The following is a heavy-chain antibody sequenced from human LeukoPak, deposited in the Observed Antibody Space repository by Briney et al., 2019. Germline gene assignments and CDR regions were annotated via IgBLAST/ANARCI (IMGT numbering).Heavy chain of an antibody. CDR3: ARTGEAGEFDY. Sequence: GGSLRLSCAASGFIFSSYWMHWVRHAPGKGLVWVSRINSDGSSTSYADSVKGRFTISRDNAKNTLYLQMNSLRAEDTAVYYCARTGEAGEFDYWGQGTLVTVSS. CDR2: INSDGSST. CDR1: GFIFSSYW. V-gene: IGHV3-74*01. D-gene: IGHD3-16*01. J-gene: IGHJ4*02.